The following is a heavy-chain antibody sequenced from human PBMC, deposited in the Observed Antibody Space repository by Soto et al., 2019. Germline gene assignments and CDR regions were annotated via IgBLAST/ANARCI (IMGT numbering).Heavy chain of an antibody. CDR3: ARSPTGTTPYYYDYGMDV. D-gene: IGHD1-1*01. V-gene: IGHV1-69*02. CDR2: IIPILGIT. CDR1: GGTFSSYT. J-gene: IGHJ6*02. Sequence: QVQLVQSGAEVKKPGSSVKVSCKASGGTFSSYTISWVRQAPGQGLEWMGRIIPILGITNYAQKFQGRVTIIEDKSTSTAYMELSSLRSEDTAVYYCARSPTGTTPYYYDYGMDVWGQGTTVTVSS.